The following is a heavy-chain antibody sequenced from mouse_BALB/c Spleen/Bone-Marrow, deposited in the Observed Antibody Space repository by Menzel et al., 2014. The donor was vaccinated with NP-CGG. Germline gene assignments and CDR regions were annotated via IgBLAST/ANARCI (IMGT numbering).Heavy chain of an antibody. V-gene: IGHV1-37*01. Sequence: DVKLVESGPELVKPGASVKISCKASGYSFTDYFMNWVKQSHGKSLEWIGRINPYSGDTFYNQKFKVKATLTVDKSSSAAPMELLSLSSEDSAVYYCGRWANWGQDTSLTVSS. CDR1: GYSFTDYF. CDR3: GRWAN. J-gene: IGHJ2*02. CDR2: INPYSGDT.